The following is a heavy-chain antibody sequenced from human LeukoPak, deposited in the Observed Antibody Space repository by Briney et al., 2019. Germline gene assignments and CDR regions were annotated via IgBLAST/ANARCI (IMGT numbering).Heavy chain of an antibody. J-gene: IGHJ3*02. V-gene: IGHV4-59*01. CDR3: ARDGTVLRYFDWPNAFDI. D-gene: IGHD3-9*01. Sequence: SETLSLTCTVSGGSISSYYWSWIRQPPGKGLEWIGYIYYSGSTNYNPSLKSRVTISVDTSKNQFSLKLSSVTAADTAVYYCARDGTVLRYFDWPNAFDIWGQGTMVTVSS. CDR1: GGSISSYY. CDR2: IYYSGST.